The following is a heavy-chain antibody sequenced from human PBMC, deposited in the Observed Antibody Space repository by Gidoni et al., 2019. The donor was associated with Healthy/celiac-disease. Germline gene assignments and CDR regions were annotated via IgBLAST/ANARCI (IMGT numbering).Heavy chain of an antibody. V-gene: IGHV3-21*06. Sequence: EVQLVEAGAGLVNPGGSLSLPCSASEFTSSRYIMNWVRQAPGKGLEWVSAISSSSSYIYYADSVKGRFTISRDNAKNSLYLQMNSLRAEDTAVYYWARDGSGNYPYYYYYGMDVWGQGTTVTVSS. CDR1: EFTSSRYI. D-gene: IGHD3-10*01. CDR3: ARDGSGNYPYYYYYGMDV. J-gene: IGHJ6*02. CDR2: ISSSSSYI.